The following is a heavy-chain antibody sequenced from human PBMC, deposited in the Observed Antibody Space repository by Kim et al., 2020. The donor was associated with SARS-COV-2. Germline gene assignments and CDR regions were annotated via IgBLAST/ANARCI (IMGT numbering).Heavy chain of an antibody. J-gene: IGHJ3*02. V-gene: IGHV3-21*04. D-gene: IGHD3-10*01. CDR3: ARDLLWFGESGGAFDI. Sequence: GGSLRLSCAASGFTFSSYSMNWVRQAPGKGLEWVSSISSSSSYIYYADSVKGRFTISRDNAKNSLYLQMNSLRAEDTAVYYCARDLLWFGESGGAFDIWGQGTMVTVSS. CDR2: ISSSSSYI. CDR1: GFTFSSYS.